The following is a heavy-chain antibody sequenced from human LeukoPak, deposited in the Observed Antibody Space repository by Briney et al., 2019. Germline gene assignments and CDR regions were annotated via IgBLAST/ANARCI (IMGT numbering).Heavy chain of an antibody. D-gene: IGHD1/OR15-1a*01. Sequence: SGTLSLTCAVSGGSISSSNNWWSWVRQPPGKGLEWIGEIYHGGGTNYNPSLKSRVTISVDKSKNQFSLKLTSVTAADTAVYYCARHGNNWNRGRGWFDPWGQGTLVTVSS. J-gene: IGHJ5*02. CDR3: ARHGNNWNRGRGWFDP. CDR2: IYHGGGT. V-gene: IGHV4-4*02. CDR1: GGSISSSNNW.